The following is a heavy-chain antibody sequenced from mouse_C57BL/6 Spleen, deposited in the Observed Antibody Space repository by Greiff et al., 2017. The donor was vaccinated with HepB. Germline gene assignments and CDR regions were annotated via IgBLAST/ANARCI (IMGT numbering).Heavy chain of an antibody. CDR1: GYTFTSYW. CDR3: ARRTYYAMDY. J-gene: IGHJ4*01. D-gene: IGHD5-1*01. CDR2: IDPSDSYT. Sequence: QVQLQQPGAELVRPGTSVKLSCKASGYTFTSYWMHWVKQRPGQGLEWIGVIDPSDSYTNYNQKFKGKATLTVDTSSSTAYMQLSSLTSEDSAVYYGARRTYYAMDYWGQGTSVTVSS. V-gene: IGHV1-59*01.